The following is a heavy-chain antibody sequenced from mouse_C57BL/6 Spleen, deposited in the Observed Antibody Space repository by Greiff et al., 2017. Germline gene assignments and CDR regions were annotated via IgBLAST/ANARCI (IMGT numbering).Heavy chain of an antibody. D-gene: IGHD1-1*01. CDR1: GYTFPSYW. Sequence: QVQLQQPGAELVRPGTSGKLSCKASGYTFPSYWMHWGKQRPGQGLEWIGVIDPSDSYTNYNQKCKGKATLTVDPSSSTAYLQLSSLTSEDSAVYYCARTTTVVGFDYWRQGTTPTVSS. CDR2: IDPSDSYT. V-gene: IGHV1-59*01. CDR3: ARTTTVVGFDY. J-gene: IGHJ2*01.